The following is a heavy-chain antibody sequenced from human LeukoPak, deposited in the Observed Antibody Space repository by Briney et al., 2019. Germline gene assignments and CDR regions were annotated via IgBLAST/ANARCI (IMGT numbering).Heavy chain of an antibody. CDR3: ARWGQGFDF. V-gene: IGHV3-7*04. D-gene: IGHD3-16*01. Sequence: GGSLRLSCAASGFTFSNYYMSWVRQAPGKGLEWVANIKQNGGQEYSEDSVKGRFTISRNNARNSLYLQMNSLRAEDTAMYYCARWGQGFDFWGQGTLVTVSS. CDR1: GFTFSNYY. J-gene: IGHJ4*02. CDR2: IKQNGGQE.